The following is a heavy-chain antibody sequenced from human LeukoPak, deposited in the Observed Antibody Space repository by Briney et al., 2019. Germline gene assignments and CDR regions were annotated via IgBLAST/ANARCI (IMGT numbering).Heavy chain of an antibody. Sequence: GASVKVSCKASGYSFTSYDINWVRQATGQGLEWMGWMNPNSGNTGYAQKFQGRVTFTRNTSITTAYMELSSLRSDDTAVYYCARDGGSSRARTLGYWGQGTLVTVSS. D-gene: IGHD6-13*01. CDR3: ARDGGSSRARTLGY. V-gene: IGHV1-8*03. J-gene: IGHJ4*02. CDR1: GYSFTSYD. CDR2: MNPNSGNT.